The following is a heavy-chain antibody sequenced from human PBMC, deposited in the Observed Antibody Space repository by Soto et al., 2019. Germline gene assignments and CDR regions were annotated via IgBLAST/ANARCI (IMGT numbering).Heavy chain of an antibody. D-gene: IGHD2-8*01. J-gene: IGHJ5*02. CDR1: GGSFSGYY. CDR2: INHSGST. CDR3: ARGQPTAGYCTNGVCYFGFDP. V-gene: IGHV4-34*01. Sequence: SETLSLTCAVYGGSFSGYYWSWIRQPPGKGLEWFGEINHSGSTNYNPSLKSRVTISVDTSKNQFSLKLSSVTAADTAVYYCARGQPTAGYCTNGVCYFGFDPWGQGTLVTVSS.